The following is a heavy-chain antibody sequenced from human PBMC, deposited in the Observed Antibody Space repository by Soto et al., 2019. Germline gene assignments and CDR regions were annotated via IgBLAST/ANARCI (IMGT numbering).Heavy chain of an antibody. J-gene: IGHJ4*02. CDR1: GLLFSSYG. Sequence: QVQLMESGGGVVQTGRSLRLSCTASGLLFSSYGLHWVRQAPGKGLEWVTLISYDGSTKYYTDSVKGRFTISRDNSRNTLYLQMNSLRVEDTAVYYCAKGYTTKVTDWGQGTLVTVSS. D-gene: IGHD1-20*01. CDR3: AKGYTTKVTD. V-gene: IGHV3-30*18. CDR2: ISYDGSTK.